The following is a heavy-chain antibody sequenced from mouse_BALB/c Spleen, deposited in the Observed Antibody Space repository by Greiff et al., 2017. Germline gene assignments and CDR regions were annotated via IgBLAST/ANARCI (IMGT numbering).Heavy chain of an antibody. Sequence: VQLQQSGAELVKPGASVKLSCTASGFNIKDTYMHWVKQRPEQGLEWIGRIDPANGNTKYDPKFQGKATITADTSSNTAYLQLSSLTSEDTAVYYCARGYGNPWYFDVWGAGTTVTVSS. CDR2: IDPANGNT. CDR1: GFNIKDTY. J-gene: IGHJ1*01. D-gene: IGHD2-1*01. V-gene: IGHV14-3*02. CDR3: ARGYGNPWYFDV.